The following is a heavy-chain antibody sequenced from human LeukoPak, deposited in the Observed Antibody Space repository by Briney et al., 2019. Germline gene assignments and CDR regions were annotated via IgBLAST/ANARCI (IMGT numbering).Heavy chain of an antibody. V-gene: IGHV5-10-1*01. CDR2: IDPSDSYT. Sequence: GESLKISGKGSGYSFTSYWISWVRQMPGKGLEWMGRIDPSDSYTNYSPSFQGHVTISADKSISTAYLQWSSLKASDTAMYYCARHCGNFEAFDIWGQGTMVTVSS. CDR1: GYSFTSYW. CDR3: ARHCGNFEAFDI. D-gene: IGHD1-7*01. J-gene: IGHJ3*02.